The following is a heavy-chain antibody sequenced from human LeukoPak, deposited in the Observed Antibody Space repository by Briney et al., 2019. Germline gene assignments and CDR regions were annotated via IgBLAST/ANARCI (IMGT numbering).Heavy chain of an antibody. D-gene: IGHD2-21*02. CDR3: ASRNQYCGGDCFWAFDI. Sequence: GGSLRLSCGASGFTFSRYSMHWVRQAPGKGLEWVSSISSSGNYIYYADSVKGRFTISRDNAKNSLYLQMNSLRAEDTAVYYCASRNQYCGGDCFWAFDIWGQGTMVTVSS. V-gene: IGHV3-21*01. CDR1: GFTFSRYS. J-gene: IGHJ3*02. CDR2: ISSSGNYI.